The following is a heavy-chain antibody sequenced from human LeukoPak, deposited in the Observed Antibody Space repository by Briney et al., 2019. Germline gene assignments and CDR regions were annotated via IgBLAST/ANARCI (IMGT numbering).Heavy chain of an antibody. CDR1: GGSFSGYY. CDR2: INHSGST. CDR3: ARNMVRGVPGFQH. V-gene: IGHV4-34*01. Sequence: PSETLSLTCAVYGGSFSGYYWSWIRQPPGKGLEWIGEINHSGSTNYNPSLKSRVTISVDTSKNQFSLKLSSVTAADTAVYYCARNMVRGVPGFQHWGQGTLVTVSS. J-gene: IGHJ1*01. D-gene: IGHD3-10*01.